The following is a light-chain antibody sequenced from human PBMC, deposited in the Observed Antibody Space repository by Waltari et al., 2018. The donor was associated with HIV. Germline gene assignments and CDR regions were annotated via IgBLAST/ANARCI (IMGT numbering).Light chain of an antibody. CDR3: ATWDDSLSGVG. V-gene: IGLV1-47*01. CDR1: SSNFGNYY. CDR2: RNN. Sequence: QSVLTQPPSASATPGQRVTISCSGSSSNFGNYYGNWYHQLPGATPKVLLCRNNRRPSGVPDRFAGSNSGTSASLASSGLRSEDEADYYCATWDDSLSGVGFGGGTKLTV. J-gene: IGLJ2*01.